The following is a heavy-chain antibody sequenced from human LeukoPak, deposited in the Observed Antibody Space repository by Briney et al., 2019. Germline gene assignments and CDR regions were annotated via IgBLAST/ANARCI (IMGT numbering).Heavy chain of an antibody. V-gene: IGHV1-46*01. CDR3: AIQKGTIFGDVSPLSKHFHH. Sequence: ASVKVSCKASGYTFTSYYMHWVRQAPGQGLEWMGLINPSGGSTTYAQKFQGGITMTMDTSTSTVHMDLSSLRSEDTAVYYCAIQKGTIFGDVSPLSKHFHHWGQGTLVTVSS. D-gene: IGHD3-3*01. J-gene: IGHJ1*01. CDR2: INPSGGST. CDR1: GYTFTSYY.